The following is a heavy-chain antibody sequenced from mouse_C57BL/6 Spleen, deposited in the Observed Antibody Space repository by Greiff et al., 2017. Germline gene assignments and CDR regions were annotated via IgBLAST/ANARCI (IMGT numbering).Heavy chain of an antibody. CDR1: GYTFTSYW. D-gene: IGHD1-1*01. CDR2: IDPSDSYT. J-gene: IGHJ3*01. V-gene: IGHV1-59*01. CDR3: ANYYGSSYEMAY. Sequence: QVQLQQSGAELVRPGTSVKLSCKASGYTFTSYWMHWVKQRPGQGLEWIGVIDPSDSYTNYNQKFKGKATLTVDTSSSTAYMQLSSLTSEDSAVYYCANYYGSSYEMAYWGQGTLVTVSA.